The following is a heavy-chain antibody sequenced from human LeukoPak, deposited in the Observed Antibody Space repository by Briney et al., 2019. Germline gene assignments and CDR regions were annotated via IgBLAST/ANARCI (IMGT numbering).Heavy chain of an antibody. Sequence: SETLSLTCTVSSGSISGYYWSWIRQPPGKGLEWIGYIYYNGSTNYNPSLKSRVTISVDTSKNQFSLKLTSVTAADTAVYYCARLRYYFDSSGYYGSNYYGMDVWGQGTMVLVSS. CDR1: SGSISGYY. CDR2: IYYNGST. D-gene: IGHD3-22*01. CDR3: ARLRYYFDSSGYYGSNYYGMDV. J-gene: IGHJ6*02. V-gene: IGHV4-59*08.